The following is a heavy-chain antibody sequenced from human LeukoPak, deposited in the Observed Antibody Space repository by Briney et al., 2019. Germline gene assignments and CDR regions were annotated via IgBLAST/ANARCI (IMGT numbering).Heavy chain of an antibody. D-gene: IGHD2-21*01. J-gene: IGHJ4*02. Sequence: GGSLRLSCAASGFTFSSYAMSWFRQAPGKGLDWVSAVSGSGASTYYADSVKGRFTISRDNSKNTLYLQMNSLRAEDTAVYYCAKDQLFGGDSRFDYWGQGTLVTVSS. CDR2: VSGSGAST. CDR3: AKDQLFGGDSRFDY. CDR1: GFTFSSYA. V-gene: IGHV3-23*01.